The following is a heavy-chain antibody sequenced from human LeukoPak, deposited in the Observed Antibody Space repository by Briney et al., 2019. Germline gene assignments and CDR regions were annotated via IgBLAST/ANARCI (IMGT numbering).Heavy chain of an antibody. V-gene: IGHV1-69*13. CDR2: IIPIFGTA. CDR1: GGTFSSYA. CDR3: ARDRYSGSYFHWFDP. J-gene: IGHJ5*02. D-gene: IGHD1-26*01. Sequence: ASVKVSCKASGGTFSSYAISWVRQAPGQGLEWMGGIIPIFGTANYAQKFQGRVTITADESTSTAYMELSSLRSEDTAVYYCARDRYSGSYFHWFDPWGQGTLVTVSS.